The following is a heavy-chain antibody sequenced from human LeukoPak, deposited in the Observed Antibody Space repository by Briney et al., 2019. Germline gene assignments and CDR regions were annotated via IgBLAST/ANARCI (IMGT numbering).Heavy chain of an antibody. Sequence: GGSLRLSCAASGFSFSRYWMTWVRQAPGKGLERVANTREDGGERYYVDSVKGRFTISRDNAKNSLYLQINSLRAEDTAVYYCARVARLGDAFDIWGQGTMVTVSS. CDR2: TREDGGER. CDR1: GFSFSRYW. V-gene: IGHV3-7*01. D-gene: IGHD2-21*01. CDR3: ARVARLGDAFDI. J-gene: IGHJ3*02.